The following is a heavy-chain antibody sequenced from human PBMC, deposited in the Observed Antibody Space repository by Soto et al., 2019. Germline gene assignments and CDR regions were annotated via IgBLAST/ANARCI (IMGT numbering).Heavy chain of an antibody. CDR3: ARHIAVSGTRGFDF. J-gene: IGHJ4*02. V-gene: IGHV4-4*02. CDR1: GGSISTNW. D-gene: IGHD6-19*01. Sequence: QVQLQESGPGLMKPSGTLSLTCAVSGGSISTNWWRWVRQPPGKGLEWIGEIYHSGSTNYTPSLKHRVTMSVDKSQNHLSLNLNSVTAADTAVYYCARHIAVSGTRGFDFWGQGTLVTVSS. CDR2: IYHSGST.